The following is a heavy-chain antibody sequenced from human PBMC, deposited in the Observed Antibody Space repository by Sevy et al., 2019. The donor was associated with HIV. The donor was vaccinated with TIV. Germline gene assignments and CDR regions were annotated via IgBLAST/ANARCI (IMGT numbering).Heavy chain of an antibody. Sequence: GGSLRLSCAASGFTFSNYAMSWVRQAPGKGLEWVSTISASGVTTYHADSVKGRFTVSRDNSENTLYLQLSSLRAEDTAVYYCARRTLGGWELLGSFDIWGQGTMVTVSS. CDR2: ISASGVTT. V-gene: IGHV3-23*01. D-gene: IGHD2-15*01. CDR1: GFTFSNYA. J-gene: IGHJ3*02. CDR3: ARRTLGGWELLGSFDI.